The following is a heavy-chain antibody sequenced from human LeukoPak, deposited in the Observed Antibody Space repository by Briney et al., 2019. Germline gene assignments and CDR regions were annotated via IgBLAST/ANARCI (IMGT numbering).Heavy chain of an antibody. D-gene: IGHD6-13*01. CDR1: GGSFSGYY. J-gene: IGHJ1*01. Sequence: ASETLSLTCAVYGGSFSGYYWSWIRQPPGRGLEWIGEINHSGSTNYNPSLKSRVTISVDTSKNQFSLKLSSVTAADTAVYYCARHHSSSWSPYEYFQHWGQGTLVTVSS. V-gene: IGHV4-34*01. CDR2: INHSGST. CDR3: ARHHSSSWSPYEYFQH.